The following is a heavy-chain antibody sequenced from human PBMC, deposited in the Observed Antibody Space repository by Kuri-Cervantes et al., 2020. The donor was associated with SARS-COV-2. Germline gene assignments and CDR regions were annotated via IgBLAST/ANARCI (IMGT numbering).Heavy chain of an antibody. CDR2: ISSSSSTI. V-gene: IGHV3-48*01. D-gene: IGHD7-27*01. Sequence: GGLLRPPCAASGFTFSSYSMNWVRQAPGKGLEWVSYISSSSSTIYYEDSVKGRFPITRDNAKKTLYLQMNSLRAEDTALYHCARVESPLNWGTYFDYWGQGTLVTVSS. J-gene: IGHJ4*02. CDR1: GFTFSSYS. CDR3: ARVESPLNWGTYFDY.